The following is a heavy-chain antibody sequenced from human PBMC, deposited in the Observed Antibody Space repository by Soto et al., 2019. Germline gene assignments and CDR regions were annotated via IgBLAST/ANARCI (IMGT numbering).Heavy chain of an antibody. CDR3: ARDLRGYSGYDPL. CDR2: ISSSSSYT. D-gene: IGHD5-12*01. CDR1: GFTFSDYY. J-gene: IGHJ4*02. Sequence: GGSLRLSCAASGFTFSDYYMSWIRQAPGKGLEWVSYISSSSSYTNYADSVKGRFTISRYKAKNSLYLQMNSLRAEDTAVYYCARDLRGYSGYDPLWGQGTLVTVSS. V-gene: IGHV3-11*06.